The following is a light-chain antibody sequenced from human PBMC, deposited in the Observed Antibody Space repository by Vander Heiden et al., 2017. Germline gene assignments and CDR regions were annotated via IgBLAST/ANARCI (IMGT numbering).Light chain of an antibody. CDR2: DVS. Sequence: QSALTQPASVSGSPGQSITLSCTGTSSDVGGYNSVSWYQQHPGKAPKLMIYDVSNRPSGVSNRFSGSKSGNTASLTISGLQAEDEADYYCSSYASSSTLVFGTGTKVIVL. CDR1: SSDVGGYNS. CDR3: SSYASSSTLV. V-gene: IGLV2-14*03. J-gene: IGLJ1*01.